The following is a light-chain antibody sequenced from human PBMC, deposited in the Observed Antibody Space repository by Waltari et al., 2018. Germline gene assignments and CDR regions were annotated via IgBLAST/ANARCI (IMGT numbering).Light chain of an antibody. CDR1: SPNIGRNY. V-gene: IGLV1-47*01. CDR2: RNN. Sequence: QSVLTQPPSASGTPGQRVTLSCSGSSPNIGRNYVYWYQPLPGTAPKLLIYRNNQRPSGVPDRFSGSKSGTSASLAISGLRSEDEADYYCAAWDDSLSGWVFGGGTKLTVL. CDR3: AAWDDSLSGWV. J-gene: IGLJ3*02.